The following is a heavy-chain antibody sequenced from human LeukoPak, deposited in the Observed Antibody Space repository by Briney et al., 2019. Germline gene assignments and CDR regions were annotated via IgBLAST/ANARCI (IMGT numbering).Heavy chain of an antibody. V-gene: IGHV3-48*03. CDR3: ARDGHTTYYYDSSGYFFDY. J-gene: IGHJ4*02. CDR1: GFPFNSYE. CDR2: ISSSGSTI. D-gene: IGHD3-22*01. Sequence: GGSLGLSCAASGFPFNSYEMNWVRQAPGKGLEWVSYISSSGSTIYYADSVKGRFTISRDNAKNSLYLQMNSLRAEDTAVYYCARDGHTTYYYDSSGYFFDYWGQGTLVTVSS.